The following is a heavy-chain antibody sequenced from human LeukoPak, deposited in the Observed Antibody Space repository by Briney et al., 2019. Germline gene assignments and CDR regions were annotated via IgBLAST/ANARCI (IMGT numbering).Heavy chain of an antibody. Sequence: GGSLRLSCAPSGFTFSSSNMHWVRQSPGRGLEWVALISYDGTKTYYGESVKGRFTVSRDNSKNMLFLQMNSLSAEDTAIYYCEREWFGESNWGQGARVTVSS. J-gene: IGHJ4*02. CDR3: EREWFGESN. D-gene: IGHD3-10*01. V-gene: IGHV3-30*04. CDR1: GFTFSSSN. CDR2: ISYDGTKT.